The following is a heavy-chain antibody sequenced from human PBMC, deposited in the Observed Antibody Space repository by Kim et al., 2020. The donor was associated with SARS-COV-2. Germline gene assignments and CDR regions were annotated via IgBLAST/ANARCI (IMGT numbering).Heavy chain of an antibody. CDR3: ARLRQYSGTFDY. D-gene: IGHD1-26*01. J-gene: IGHJ4*02. Sequence: NDTQSHKSRVTISVDKSKKQFALKLSSVTAADTAVYYCARLRQYSGTFDYWGPGTLVTVSS. V-gene: IGHV4-4*02.